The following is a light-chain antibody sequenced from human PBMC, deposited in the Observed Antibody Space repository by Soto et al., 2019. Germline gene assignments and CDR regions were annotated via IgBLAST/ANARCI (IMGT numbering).Light chain of an antibody. CDR1: QTISSW. V-gene: IGKV1-5*03. J-gene: IGKJ1*01. Sequence: DIQMTQSPSTLSGSVGDRVTITCRASQTISSWLAWYQQKPGKAPKLLIYKASTLKSGVPSRFSGSGSLTEFTLTISSLQPDDFATYYCQHYNSYSVAFGQGTKVQLK. CDR2: KAS. CDR3: QHYNSYSVA.